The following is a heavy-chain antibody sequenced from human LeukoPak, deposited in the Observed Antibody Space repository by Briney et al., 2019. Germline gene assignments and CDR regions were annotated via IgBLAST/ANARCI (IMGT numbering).Heavy chain of an antibody. CDR1: GGSISSGGYY. D-gene: IGHD4-17*01. Sequence: PSETLSLTCTVSGGSISSGGYYWSWIRQHPGKGLEWIGYIYYSGSTYYNPSLKSRVTISVDTSKNQFSLKLSSVTAADTAVYYCARAGRYGDQSTYYYYYGMDVWGQGTTVTVSS. J-gene: IGHJ6*02. CDR3: ARAGRYGDQSTYYYYYGMDV. CDR2: IYYSGST. V-gene: IGHV4-31*03.